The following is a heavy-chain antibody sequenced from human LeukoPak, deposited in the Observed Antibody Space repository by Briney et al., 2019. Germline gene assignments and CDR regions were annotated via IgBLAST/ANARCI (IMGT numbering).Heavy chain of an antibody. CDR2: IIPIFGTA. J-gene: IGHJ6*03. Sequence: SVKVSCKASGYTFTGYYMHWVRQAPGQGLEWMGRIIPIFGTANYAQKFQGRVTITTDESTSTAYMELSSLRSEDTAVYYCASLKNYYDSSGYPEYYYYMDVWGKGTTVTVSS. CDR3: ASLKNYYDSSGYPEYYYYMDV. D-gene: IGHD3-22*01. V-gene: IGHV1-69*05. CDR1: GYTFTGYY.